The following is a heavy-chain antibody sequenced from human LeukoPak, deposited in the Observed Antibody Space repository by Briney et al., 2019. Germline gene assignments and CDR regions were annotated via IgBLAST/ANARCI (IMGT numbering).Heavy chain of an antibody. CDR3: AREGAYYYDSSGYHDGFDI. Sequence: GGSLRLSCAASGFTFSSYAMSWVRQAPGKGLEWVSAISGSGGSTYYADSVKGRFTISRDNSKNTLYLQMNSLRAEDTAVYYCAREGAYYYDSSGYHDGFDIWGQGTIVTVSS. CDR2: ISGSGGST. V-gene: IGHV3-23*01. D-gene: IGHD3-22*01. J-gene: IGHJ3*02. CDR1: GFTFSSYA.